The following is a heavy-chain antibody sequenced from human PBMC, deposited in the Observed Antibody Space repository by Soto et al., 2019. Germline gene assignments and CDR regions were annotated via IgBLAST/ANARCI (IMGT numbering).Heavy chain of an antibody. CDR1: GGSISSYY. CDR3: ARRVSTANSNNWFDP. V-gene: IGHV4-59*01. D-gene: IGHD5-18*01. J-gene: IGHJ5*02. CDR2: IYYSGST. Sequence: QVQLQESGPGLVKPSETLSLTCTVSGGSISSYYWSWIRQPPGKGLEWIGYIYYSGSTNYNPSLKSRVTISGDTSKNQFSLKLISVTAADTAVYYCARRVSTANSNNWFDPGVQGTLVTVSS.